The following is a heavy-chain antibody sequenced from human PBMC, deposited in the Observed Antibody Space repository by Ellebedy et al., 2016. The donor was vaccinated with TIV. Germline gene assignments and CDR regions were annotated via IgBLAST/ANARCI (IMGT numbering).Heavy chain of an antibody. CDR1: GGTFSSYA. CDR2: IIPILGIA. CDR3: ARDYGDYGYDY. V-gene: IGHV1-69*04. J-gene: IGHJ4*02. D-gene: IGHD4-17*01. Sequence: ASVKVSCKASGGTFSSYAISWVRQAPGQGLEWMGRIIPILGIANYAQKFQGRVTITADKSTSTAYMELSSLRSEDTAVYYCARDYGDYGYDYWGQGTLVTVSS.